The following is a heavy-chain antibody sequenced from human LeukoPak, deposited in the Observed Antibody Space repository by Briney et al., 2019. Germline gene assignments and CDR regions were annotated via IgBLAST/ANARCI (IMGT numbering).Heavy chain of an antibody. CDR1: GFTFSSYV. J-gene: IGHJ3*02. D-gene: IGHD3-3*01. V-gene: IGHV3-23*01. CDR3: AKELRFMGAFDI. Sequence: PGGSLRLSCAASGFTFSSYVMSWVRQAPGKGLEWVSTISTSGGSTYYADSVKGRFTISRDNSKNTLYLQMNSLRAEDTAVYYCAKELRFMGAFDIWGQGTMVTVSS. CDR2: ISTSGGST.